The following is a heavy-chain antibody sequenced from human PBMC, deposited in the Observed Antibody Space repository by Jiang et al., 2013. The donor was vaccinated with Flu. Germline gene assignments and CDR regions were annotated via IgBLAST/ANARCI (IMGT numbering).Heavy chain of an antibody. CDR1: GGSISSSNW. CDR2: VYHSGST. CDR3: ARIPGYYDGNGPYLRGVSQYYFDF. Sequence: GPGLVTPSGTLSLTCTVSGGSISSSNWWSWVRQPPGKGLEWIGEVYHSGSTNYNPSLKSRVTISVDRSKDLFSLKLSSVTAADTAVYYCARIPGYYDGNGPYLRGVSQYYFDFWGQGTLVTVSS. D-gene: IGHD3-22*01. V-gene: IGHV4-4*02. J-gene: IGHJ4*02.